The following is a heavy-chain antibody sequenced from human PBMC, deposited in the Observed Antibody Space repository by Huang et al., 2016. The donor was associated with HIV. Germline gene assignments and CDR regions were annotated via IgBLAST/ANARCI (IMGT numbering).Heavy chain of an antibody. CDR3: ARPKMTATPSDSSWSYFDF. Sequence: QVRLEQWGPNLLKPSDTLSLKCAVYGGSFSDSFWTWIRQSPVKGLAWIGEVNHRGSATHNPSLRSRVFMSLDSSKSQFYLNLTSVTAADTAVYFCARPKMTATPSDSSWSYFDFWGRGTPVTVSS. CDR2: VNHRGSA. D-gene: IGHD3-10*01. CDR1: GGSFSDSF. J-gene: IGHJ4*02. V-gene: IGHV4-34*01.